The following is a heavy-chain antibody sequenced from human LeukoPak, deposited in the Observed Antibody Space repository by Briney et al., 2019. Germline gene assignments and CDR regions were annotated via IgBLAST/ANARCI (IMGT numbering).Heavy chain of an antibody. CDR3: ARVGYCSTTSCYWRAFDY. Sequence: PGGSLRLSCAASGFTFNNHWMSWVRQAPGKGLEWVANINQDGSEKYYVDSVKGRFTISRDNAKNSLYLQMNSLRAEDTAAYYCARVGYCSTTSCYWRAFDYWGQGTLVTVSS. V-gene: IGHV3-7*01. CDR1: GFTFNNHW. CDR2: INQDGSEK. D-gene: IGHD2-2*01. J-gene: IGHJ4*02.